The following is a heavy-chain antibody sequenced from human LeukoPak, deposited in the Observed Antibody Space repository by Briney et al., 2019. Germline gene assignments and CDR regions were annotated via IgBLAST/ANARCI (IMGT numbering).Heavy chain of an antibody. J-gene: IGHJ4*02. V-gene: IGHV3-23*01. CDR1: GFRFSSYG. CDR2: ISGSGGST. CDR3: AHGAMYQLDY. Sequence: PGGSLRLSCAASGFRFSSYGMHWVRQAPGKGLEWVSAISGSGGSTYYADSVKGRFTISGDNSKNTLFLQMNSLRAEDTAVYYCAHGAMYQLDYWGQGTLVTVSS. D-gene: IGHD2-2*01.